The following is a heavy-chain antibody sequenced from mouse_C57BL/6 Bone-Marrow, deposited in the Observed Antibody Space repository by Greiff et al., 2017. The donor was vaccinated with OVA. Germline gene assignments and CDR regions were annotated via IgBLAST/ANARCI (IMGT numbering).Heavy chain of an antibody. Sequence: VQLQESGAELARPGASVKLSCKASGYTFTSYGISWVKQRTGQGLEWIGEIYPRSGNTYYNEKFKGKATLTADKSSSTAYMELRSLTSEDSAVYFCARSERGQLRPWFAYWGQGTLVTVSA. CDR3: ARSERGQLRPWFAY. CDR1: GYTFTSYG. J-gene: IGHJ3*01. V-gene: IGHV1-81*01. CDR2: IYPRSGNT. D-gene: IGHD3-2*02.